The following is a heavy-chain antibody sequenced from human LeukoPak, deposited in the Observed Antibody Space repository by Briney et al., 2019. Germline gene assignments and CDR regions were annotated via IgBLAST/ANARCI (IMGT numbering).Heavy chain of an antibody. CDR1: GFTFSSYG. Sequence: PGGSLRLSCAASGFTFSSYGMHWVRQAPGKGLEWVAVISYDGSNKYYADSVKGRFTISRDNSKNTLYLQMNSLRAEDTAFYYCVKGVAVLPFDYWGQGTLVTVSS. CDR2: ISYDGSNK. CDR3: VKGVAVLPFDY. V-gene: IGHV3-30*18. J-gene: IGHJ4*02. D-gene: IGHD6-19*01.